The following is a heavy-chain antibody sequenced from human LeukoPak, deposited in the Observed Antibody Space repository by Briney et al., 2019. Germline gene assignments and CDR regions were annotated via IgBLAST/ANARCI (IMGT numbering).Heavy chain of an antibody. J-gene: IGHJ2*01. V-gene: IGHV3-21*01. D-gene: IGHD3-3*01. CDR3: ASRGPYYDFWSGYFPPDDWYFDL. Sequence: GGSLRLSCAASGFTFSSYSMNWVRQAPGKGLEWVSSISSSSSYIYYADSVKGRFTISRDNAKNSLYLQMNSLRAEDTAVYYCASRGPYYDFWSGYFPPDDWYFDLWGRGTLVTVSS. CDR1: GFTFSSYS. CDR2: ISSSSSYI.